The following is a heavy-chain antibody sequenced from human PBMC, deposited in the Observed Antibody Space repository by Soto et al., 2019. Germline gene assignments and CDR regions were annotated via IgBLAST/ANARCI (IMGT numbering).Heavy chain of an antibody. CDR2: INHSGSA. CDR3: ARGLITGSHYSGGWYYFDS. Sequence: QVQLQQSGAGLLKPSETLSLTCAVYGESFSGYIWTWIRQTPGKGLQWIGQINHSGSAYYNPSLKRRATISVHTSNSQFSLELSSVTAADTAVYYCARGLITGSHYSGGWYYFDSWGQGTQVTVSS. D-gene: IGHD6-19*01. J-gene: IGHJ4*02. V-gene: IGHV4-34*01. CDR1: GESFSGYI.